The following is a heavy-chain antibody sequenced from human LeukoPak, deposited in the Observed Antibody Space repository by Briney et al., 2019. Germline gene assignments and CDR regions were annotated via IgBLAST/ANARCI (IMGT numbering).Heavy chain of an antibody. Sequence: GGSLRLSCAASGFTFSSYAMHWVRQAPGKGLDWVAVISNDGSKKYYADSVKGRFTISRDNSKNTLSLQVSSLRAEDTAVYYCAKDRYSYAFEYSDSWGQGTLVTASS. D-gene: IGHD5-18*01. CDR2: ISNDGSKK. CDR1: GFTFSSYA. CDR3: AKDRYSYAFEYSDS. J-gene: IGHJ4*02. V-gene: IGHV3-30*04.